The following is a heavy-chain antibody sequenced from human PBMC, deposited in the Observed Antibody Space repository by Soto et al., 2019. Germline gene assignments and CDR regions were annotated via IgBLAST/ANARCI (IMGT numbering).Heavy chain of an antibody. CDR2: INHSGST. J-gene: IGHJ4*02. CDR1: GGFFSGYY. V-gene: IGHV4-34*01. Sequence: SEALSLTCAVFGGFFSGYYWSWMLQPPGKGLEWIGEINHSGSTNYNPSLKSRVTISVDTSNDQFPLKLNSVTAADTAVYYCARTRMPSPSDYWGQGTLVTVSS. CDR3: ARTRMPSPSDY. D-gene: IGHD2-2*01.